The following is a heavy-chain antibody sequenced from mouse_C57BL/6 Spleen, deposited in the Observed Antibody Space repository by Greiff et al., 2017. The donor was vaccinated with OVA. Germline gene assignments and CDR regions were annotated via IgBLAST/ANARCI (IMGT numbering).Heavy chain of an antibody. D-gene: IGHD4-1*01. CDR1: GFTFSDYY. CDR2: ISNGGGST. V-gene: IGHV5-12*01. Sequence: EVKLMESGGGLVQPGGSLKLSCAASGFTFSDYYMYWVRQTPEKRLEWVAYISNGGGSTYYPDTVKGRFTISRDNAKNTLYLQMSRLKSEDTAMYYGARLGANWDRYYYAMDYWGQGTSVTVSS. CDR3: ARLGANWDRYYYAMDY. J-gene: IGHJ4*01.